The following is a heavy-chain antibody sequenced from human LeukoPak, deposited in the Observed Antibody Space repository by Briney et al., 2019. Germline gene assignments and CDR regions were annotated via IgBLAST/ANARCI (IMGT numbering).Heavy chain of an antibody. CDR3: ARHGSANLDY. V-gene: IGHV4-34*01. CDR1: GGSFSGYS. Sequence: SETLSLTCAVYGGSFSGYSWSWIRQPPGKGLEWIGEINYSGSTKYNPSPKSRVTISVDTSKNQFSLKLNSVTAADTAVYYCARHGSANLDYWGQGTLVTVSS. CDR2: INYSGST. D-gene: IGHD4/OR15-4a*01. J-gene: IGHJ4*02.